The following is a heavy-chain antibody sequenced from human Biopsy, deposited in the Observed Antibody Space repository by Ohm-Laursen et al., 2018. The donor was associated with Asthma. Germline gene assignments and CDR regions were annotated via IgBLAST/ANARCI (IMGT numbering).Heavy chain of an antibody. CDR3: ERDMGGFGSGWFPVEF. D-gene: IGHD6-19*01. CDR2: INWNGGST. Sequence: GSLRLSCAASGFTFDDYGMSWVRQAPGKGLDWVSGINWNGGSTGYADSVKGRFTISRDNAKNSLYLQMNSLRAEDTALYHCERDMGGFGSGWFPVEFWGQGTLVTVSS. CDR1: GFTFDDYG. V-gene: IGHV3-20*01. J-gene: IGHJ4*02.